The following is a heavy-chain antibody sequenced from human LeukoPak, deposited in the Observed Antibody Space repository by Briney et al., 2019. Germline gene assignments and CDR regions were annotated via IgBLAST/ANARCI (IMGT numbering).Heavy chain of an antibody. CDR1: GGSFSGYY. Sequence: PSETLSLTCAVYGGSFSGYYWSWIRQPPGKGLEWIGEISHSGSTNYNPSLKSRVTISVDTSKNQFSLKLSSVTAADTAVYYCARGVYYYDSSGSSRRFDYWGQGTLVTVSS. J-gene: IGHJ4*02. V-gene: IGHV4-34*01. D-gene: IGHD3-22*01. CDR3: ARGVYYYDSSGSSRRFDY. CDR2: ISHSGST.